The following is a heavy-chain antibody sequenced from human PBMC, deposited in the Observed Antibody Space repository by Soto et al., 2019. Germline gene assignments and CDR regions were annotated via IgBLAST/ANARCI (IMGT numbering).Heavy chain of an antibody. CDR1: GDSVSSNSAA. Sequence: QVPLQQSGPGLVKPSQTLSLTCAISGDSVSSNSAAWNWIRQSPSRGLEWLGRTYYRSKWYNDYAVSVKSRITINPDTSKNQFSLQLNSVTPEDTAVYYCAREGCSGGSCYSGLGNDAFDIWGQGTMVTVSS. J-gene: IGHJ3*02. D-gene: IGHD2-15*01. CDR3: AREGCSGGSCYSGLGNDAFDI. CDR2: TYYRSKWYN. V-gene: IGHV6-1*01.